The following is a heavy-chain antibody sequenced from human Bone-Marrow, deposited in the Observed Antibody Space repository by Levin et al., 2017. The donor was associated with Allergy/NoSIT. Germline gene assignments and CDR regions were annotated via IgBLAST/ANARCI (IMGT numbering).Heavy chain of an antibody. J-gene: IGHJ4*02. CDR2: ISGSGGST. CDR1: GFTFSSYA. CDR3: AKAPSPYDYIWGSSGFADY. V-gene: IGHV3-23*01. Sequence: PGESLKISCAASGFTFSSYAMSWVRQAPGKGLEWVSAISGSGGSTYYADSVKGRFTISRDNSKNTLYLQMNSLRAEDTAVYYCAKAPSPYDYIWGSSGFADYWGQGTLVTVSS. D-gene: IGHD3-16*01.